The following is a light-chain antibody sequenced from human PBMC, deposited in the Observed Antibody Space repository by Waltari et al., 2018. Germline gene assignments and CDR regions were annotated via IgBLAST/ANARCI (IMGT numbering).Light chain of an antibody. Sequence: DIQLTQSPSSLSGSVGDRVTISCRASQSIASYLHWYQQKPGKAPDLLIYAASSLQSGVPSRFRGSGSGTDFTLTISSLQPDDFATYYCQQSYSTPPTFSQGTKL. CDR3: QQSYSTPPT. CDR2: AAS. CDR1: QSIASY. J-gene: IGKJ1*01. V-gene: IGKV1-39*01.